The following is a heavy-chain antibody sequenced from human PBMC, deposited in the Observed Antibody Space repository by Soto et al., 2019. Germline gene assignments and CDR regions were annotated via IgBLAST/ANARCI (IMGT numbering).Heavy chain of an antibody. CDR1: GFTVSSNY. J-gene: IGHJ6*02. CDR3: ARDAAAGYYGMDV. V-gene: IGHV3-53*02. D-gene: IGHD6-13*01. CDR2: IYSGGST. Sequence: EVQLVETGGGLIQPGGSLRLSCAASGFTVSSNYMSWVRQAPGKGQEWVSVIYSGGSTYYADSVKGRFTISRDNSKNTLYLQMNSLRAEDTAVYYCARDAAAGYYGMDVWGQGTTVTVSS.